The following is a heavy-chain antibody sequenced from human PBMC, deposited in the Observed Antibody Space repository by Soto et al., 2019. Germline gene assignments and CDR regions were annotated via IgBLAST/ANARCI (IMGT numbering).Heavy chain of an antibody. Sequence: EVQLLESGGGLVQPGGSLRLSCAASGFTFSSYAMSWVRQAPGKGLEWVSAISGSGGSTYYADSVKGRFTISRDNSKNPLYLQMNSLRAEDTAVYYCAKGSGYGYSSGWLADYWGQGTLVTVSS. D-gene: IGHD6-19*01. V-gene: IGHV3-23*01. CDR3: AKGSGYGYSSGWLADY. J-gene: IGHJ4*02. CDR2: ISGSGGST. CDR1: GFTFSSYA.